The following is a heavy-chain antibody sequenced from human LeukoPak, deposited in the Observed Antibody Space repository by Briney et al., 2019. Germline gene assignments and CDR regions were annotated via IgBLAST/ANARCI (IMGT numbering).Heavy chain of an antibody. Sequence: SETLSLTCTVSGGSISSGSYYWSWIRQPAGKGLEWIGRIYTSGSTNYNPSLKGRVTISVDTSKNQFSLKLSSVTAADTAVYYCARGLWFGVNNWFDPWGQGTLVAVSS. CDR2: IYTSGST. V-gene: IGHV4-61*02. CDR1: GGSISSGSYY. J-gene: IGHJ5*02. CDR3: ARGLWFGVNNWFDP. D-gene: IGHD3-10*01.